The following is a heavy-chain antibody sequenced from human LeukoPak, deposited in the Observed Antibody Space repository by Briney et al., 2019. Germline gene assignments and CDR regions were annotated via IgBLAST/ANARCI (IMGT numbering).Heavy chain of an antibody. Sequence: GGSLRLSCAVSGFTFSSYWMSWVRQAPGKGLEWVAKINQYGTEKYYVDSVKGRFTISRDNGKSSLYLQMNSLRDDDTAVYFCARGTWDGDRTFDIWGQGAMVTVSS. CDR3: ARGTWDGDRTFDI. CDR2: INQYGTEK. CDR1: GFTFSSYW. D-gene: IGHD5-24*01. J-gene: IGHJ3*02. V-gene: IGHV3-7*02.